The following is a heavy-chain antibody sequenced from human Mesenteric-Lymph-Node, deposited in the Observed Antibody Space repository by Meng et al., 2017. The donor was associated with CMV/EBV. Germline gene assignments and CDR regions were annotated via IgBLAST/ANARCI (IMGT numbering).Heavy chain of an antibody. CDR2: TRNKANSYTT. CDR1: GFTFSDHY. Sequence: GGSLRLSCAASGFTFSDHYMDWVRQAPGKGLEWVGRTRNKANSYTTEYAASVKGRFTISRDDSKNSLYLQMNSLKTEDTAVYYCARALGTDWNYAGISAFDIWGQGTMVTVSS. CDR3: ARALGTDWNYAGISAFDI. V-gene: IGHV3-72*01. J-gene: IGHJ3*02. D-gene: IGHD1-7*01.